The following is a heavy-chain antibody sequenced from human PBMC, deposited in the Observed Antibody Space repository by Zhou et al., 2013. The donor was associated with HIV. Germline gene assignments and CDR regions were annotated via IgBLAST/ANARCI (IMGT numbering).Heavy chain of an antibody. D-gene: IGHD3-22*01. CDR3: ARCYYDSSGCDY. V-gene: IGHV1-69*12. CDR2: IVPKFDRA. J-gene: IGHJ4*02. Sequence: QVQLVQSGAEVKKPGSSVKVSCKVSGGTFSNYIISWVRQARGQGLEWMGGIVPKFDRANYAQKFQGRVTISADESTSTAYLELSSLRSEDTAVYYCARCYYDSSGCDYWGQGTLVTVSS. CDR1: GGTFSNYI.